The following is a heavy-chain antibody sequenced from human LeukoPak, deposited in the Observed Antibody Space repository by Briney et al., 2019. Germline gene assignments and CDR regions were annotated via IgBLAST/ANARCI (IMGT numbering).Heavy chain of an antibody. D-gene: IGHD4-17*01. J-gene: IGHJ4*02. CDR2: IRSKANSYAT. Sequence: PGGSLRLSCAASGFTFSGSAMHWVRQASGKGLEWVGRIRSKANSYATAYAASVKGRFTISRDDSKNTAYLQMNSLKTEDTAVYYCTRRYGDYAWYGYWGQGTLVTVSS. CDR3: TRRYGDYAWYGY. CDR1: GFTFSGSA. V-gene: IGHV3-73*01.